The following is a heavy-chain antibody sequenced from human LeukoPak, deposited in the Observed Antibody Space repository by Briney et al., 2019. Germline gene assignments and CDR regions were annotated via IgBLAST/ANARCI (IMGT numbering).Heavy chain of an antibody. J-gene: IGHJ4*02. V-gene: IGHV4-59*01. D-gene: IGHD3-10*01. CDR2: IYHSGST. CDR1: GSSISSYY. Sequence: KPSETLSLACTVSGSSISSYYWSWIRQPPEKGLEWIGYIYHSGSTNYNPSLKSRVTISLDTSKNQFSLKLSSVTAADTAVYYCARDRPYYYGSGSYYDGFDSWGQGILVTVSS. CDR3: ARDRPYYYGSGSYYDGFDS.